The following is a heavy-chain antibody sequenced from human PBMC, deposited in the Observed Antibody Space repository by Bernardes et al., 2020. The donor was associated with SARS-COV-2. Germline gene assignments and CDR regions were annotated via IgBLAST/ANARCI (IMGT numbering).Heavy chain of an antibody. D-gene: IGHD3-3*01. CDR3: ARDGPPDGGGDFWSGYSYYYYGLDV. Sequence: ASVKVYCKASGYTFTSYYMPWVRQAPGQGLEWMGIINPSGGSTSYAQKFQGRVTMTRDTSTSTVYMELSSLRSEDTAVYYCARDGPPDGGGDFWSGYSYYYYGLDVWGQGTTVTVSS. V-gene: IGHV1-46*03. CDR2: INPSGGST. CDR1: GYTFTSYY. J-gene: IGHJ6*02.